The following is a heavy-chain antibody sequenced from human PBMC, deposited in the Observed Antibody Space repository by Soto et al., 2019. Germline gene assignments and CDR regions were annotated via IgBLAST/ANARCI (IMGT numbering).Heavy chain of an antibody. V-gene: IGHV1-3*01. CDR1: GYTFTSYA. CDR3: ARDIRSVVRGYFDY. J-gene: IGHJ4*02. D-gene: IGHD2-15*01. CDR2: INAGNGNT. Sequence: GASVKVSCKASGYTFTSYAMHWVRQAPGQRLEWMGWINAGNGNTKYSQKFQGRVTITRVTSASTAYMELSSLRSEDTAVYYCARDIRSVVRGYFDYWGQGTLVTVSS.